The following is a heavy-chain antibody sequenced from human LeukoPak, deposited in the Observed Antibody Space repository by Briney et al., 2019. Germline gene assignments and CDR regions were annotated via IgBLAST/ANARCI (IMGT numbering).Heavy chain of an antibody. V-gene: IGHV3-23*01. CDR3: AKDFQY. CDR2: ISGSGGNT. CDR1: GFTFSTYA. Sequence: GGSLRLPCAASGFTFSTYAMSWVRQAPGRGLEWVSGISGSGGNTYYADSVKGRFTISRDNSKSTLHLQMKSLRAEDTAVYYCAKDFQYWGQGTLVTVSS. D-gene: IGHD4-11*01. J-gene: IGHJ4*02.